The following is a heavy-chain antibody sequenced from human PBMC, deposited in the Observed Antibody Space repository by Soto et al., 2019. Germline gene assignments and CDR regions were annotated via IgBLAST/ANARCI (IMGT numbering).Heavy chain of an antibody. CDR1: GGSISSYY. J-gene: IGHJ6*02. D-gene: IGHD3-10*01. CDR3: ARDLHYYGSGSYYTPPPYGGKDV. Sequence: PSETLSLTCTVSGGSISSYYWSWIRQPPGKGLEWIGYIYYSGSTNYNPSLKSRVTISVDTSKNQFSLKLSSVTAADTAVYYCARDLHYYGSGSYYTPPPYGGKDVWGQGTTVNVSS. CDR2: IYYSGST. V-gene: IGHV4-59*01.